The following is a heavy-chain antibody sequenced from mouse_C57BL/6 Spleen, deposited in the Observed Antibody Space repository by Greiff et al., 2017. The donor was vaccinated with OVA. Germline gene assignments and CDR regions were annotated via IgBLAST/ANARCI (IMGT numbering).Heavy chain of an antibody. V-gene: IGHV5-4*03. CDR2: ISDGGSYT. Sequence: EVKLQESGGGLVKPGGSLKLSCAASGFTFSSYAMSWVRQTPEKRLEWVATISDGGSYTYYPDNVKGRFTISRDNAKNNLYLQMSHLKSEDTAMYYCARGGSDGYYEFAYWGQGTLVTVSA. D-gene: IGHD2-3*01. J-gene: IGHJ3*01. CDR1: GFTFSSYA. CDR3: ARGGSDGYYEFAY.